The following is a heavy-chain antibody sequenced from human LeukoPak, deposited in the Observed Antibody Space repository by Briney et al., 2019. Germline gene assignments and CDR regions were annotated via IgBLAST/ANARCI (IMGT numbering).Heavy chain of an antibody. CDR3: ARLNWFDP. J-gene: IGHJ5*02. CDR1: GFTFTSYG. CDR2: IRYDGSNK. V-gene: IGHV3-30*02. D-gene: IGHD2-21*01. Sequence: GGSLRLSCAASGFTFTSYGMHWVRQAPGKGLEWVACIRYDGSNKYYADSVKGRFTISRDNSKNTLYLQMNSLRAEDTAVYYCARLNWFDPWGQGTLVTVSS.